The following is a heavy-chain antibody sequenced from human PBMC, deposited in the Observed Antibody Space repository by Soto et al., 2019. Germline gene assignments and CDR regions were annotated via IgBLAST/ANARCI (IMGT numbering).Heavy chain of an antibody. Sequence: SETLSLTCTVSGCSISSYYWSWIRQPPGKGLEWIGYIYYSGSTNYNPSLKSRVTISVDTSKNQFSLKLSSVTAADTAVYYCARQDCSGGSCKHAFDIWGQGTMVTVSS. CDR2: IYYSGST. V-gene: IGHV4-59*08. CDR3: ARQDCSGGSCKHAFDI. J-gene: IGHJ3*02. D-gene: IGHD2-15*01. CDR1: GCSISSYY.